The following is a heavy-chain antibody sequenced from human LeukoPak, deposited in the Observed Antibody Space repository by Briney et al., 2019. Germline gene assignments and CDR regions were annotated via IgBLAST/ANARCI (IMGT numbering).Heavy chain of an antibody. J-gene: IGHJ4*02. V-gene: IGHV3-30-3*01. D-gene: IGHD4/OR15-4a*01. CDR1: GFTFSNYW. CDR2: ISYDGSNK. CDR3: ARLDYGDHRDY. Sequence: PGGSLRLSCAASGFTFSNYWMSWVRQAPGKGLEWVTVISYDGSNKYYADSVKGRFTISRDNSKNTLYLQMNSLRAEDTAVYYCARLDYGDHRDYWGQGTLVTVSS.